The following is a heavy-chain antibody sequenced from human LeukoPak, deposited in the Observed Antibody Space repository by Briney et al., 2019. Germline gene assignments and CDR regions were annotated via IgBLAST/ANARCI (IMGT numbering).Heavy chain of an antibody. J-gene: IGHJ6*02. CDR1: GFTFSSYV. CDR2: TSYDGSNK. V-gene: IGHV3-30-3*01. Sequence: PGGSLRLSCAASGFTFSSYVMHWVRQAPGKGLEWVAVTSYDGSNKYCADSVKGRFTISRDNSKNTLYLQMNSLRAEDTAVYYCAKDLDSSRSNGGYYYGMDVWGQGTTVTVSS. CDR3: AKDLDSSRSNGGYYYGMDV. D-gene: IGHD6-13*01.